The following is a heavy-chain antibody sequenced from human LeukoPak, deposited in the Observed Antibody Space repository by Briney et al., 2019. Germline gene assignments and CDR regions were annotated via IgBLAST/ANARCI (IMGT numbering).Heavy chain of an antibody. CDR1: GDSISGSY. Sequence: SETLSLTCTVSGDSISGSYWSWIRQPAGKGLEWVGRIYTTGTANYNPSLTSRVTMSVDTSKKQLSLTLTSVTAADTAVYYCATVGGEGGFLHYWGQGILVAVSS. D-gene: IGHD4-23*01. V-gene: IGHV4-4*07. CDR2: IYTTGTA. J-gene: IGHJ4*02. CDR3: ATVGGEGGFLHY.